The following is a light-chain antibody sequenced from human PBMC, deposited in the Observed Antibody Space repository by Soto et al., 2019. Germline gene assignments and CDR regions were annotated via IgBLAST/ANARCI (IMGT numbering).Light chain of an antibody. V-gene: IGLV2-8*02. CDR2: EVS. CDR1: SSDVGGYNY. CDR3: TSYAGSNNFFYV. Sequence: QSVLTQPPSASRSPGQSVTISCTGTSSDVGGYNYVSWYQQHPGKAPKLMIYEVSKRPSGVPDRFSGSKSGNTASLTVSGLQAEDEADYYCTSYAGSNNFFYVFGTRTKVTVL. J-gene: IGLJ1*01.